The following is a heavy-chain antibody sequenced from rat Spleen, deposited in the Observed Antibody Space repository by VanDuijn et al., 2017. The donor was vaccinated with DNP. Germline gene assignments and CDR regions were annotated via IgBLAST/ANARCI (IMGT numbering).Heavy chain of an antibody. CDR1: GYSITSNY. D-gene: IGHD1-11*01. V-gene: IGHV3-1*01. Sequence: EVQLQESGPGLVKPSQSLSLTCSVTGYSITSNYWAWIRKFPGNKMEWMGYINYSGNTAYNPSLRSRISITRDTSKNQFFLQLNSVTTEDTATYYCARGLNYGGYNYYWYFDFWGPGTMVTVSS. CDR3: ARGLNYGGYNYYWYFDF. CDR2: INYSGNT. J-gene: IGHJ1*01.